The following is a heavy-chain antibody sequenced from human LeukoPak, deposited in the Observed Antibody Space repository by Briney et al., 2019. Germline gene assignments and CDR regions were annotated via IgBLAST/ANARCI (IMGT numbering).Heavy chain of an antibody. V-gene: IGHV3-23*01. CDR1: GFTFSSYG. J-gene: IGHJ4*02. Sequence: GGSLRLSCAASGFTFSSYGMHWVRQAPGKGLEWVSAISGSGGSTYYADSVKGRFTISRDNSKNTLYLQMNSLRAEDTAVYYCAKSDFWSGGDYWGQGTLVTVSS. CDR3: AKSDFWSGGDY. CDR2: ISGSGGST. D-gene: IGHD3-3*01.